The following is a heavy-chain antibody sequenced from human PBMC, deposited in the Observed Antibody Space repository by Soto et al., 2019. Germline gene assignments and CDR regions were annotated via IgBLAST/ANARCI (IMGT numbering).Heavy chain of an antibody. Sequence: QVQLVQSGAEVKKPGASVKVSCKASGYSFTSYDINWVRQATGQGLEWMGWMNPNSGNTGYAQKFQGRVTMTRNTSISTAYMELSSLRSEDTAVYYCARGLSYGSGRYYYYYGMDVWGQGTTVTVSS. CDR3: ARGLSYGSGRYYYYYGMDV. CDR2: MNPNSGNT. CDR1: GYSFTSYD. V-gene: IGHV1-8*01. D-gene: IGHD3-10*01. J-gene: IGHJ6*02.